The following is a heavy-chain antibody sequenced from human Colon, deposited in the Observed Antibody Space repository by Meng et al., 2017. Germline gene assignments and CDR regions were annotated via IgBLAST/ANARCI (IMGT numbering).Heavy chain of an antibody. J-gene: IGHJ5*02. CDR1: GYSLTELS. V-gene: IGHV1-24*01. CDR3: ADEQVPAVHGYFDP. Sequence: ASVKVSCKVSGYSLTELSMHWVRQAPGKGLEWMGGFDPEDGEPMYAQEFQGRVTMTEDKSTETTYMELRKLRSDDTDVYYCADEQVPAVHGYFDPWGQGTLVTVSS. D-gene: IGHD2-2*01. CDR2: FDPEDGEP.